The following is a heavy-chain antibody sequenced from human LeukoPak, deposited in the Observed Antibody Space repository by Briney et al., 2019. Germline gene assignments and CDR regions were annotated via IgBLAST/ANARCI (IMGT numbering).Heavy chain of an antibody. Sequence: GGSLRLSCAASGFTSRNYAMSGVRQSPGKGLEGVSAINNSGTTTYFAESVKGRFTISRDNSKTSLFLQMNSLRVEDTAVYYCAKDRDTSTAKGFDHWGQGTLVTVSS. CDR2: INNSGTTT. D-gene: IGHD4-17*01. V-gene: IGHV3-23*01. CDR3: AKDRDTSTAKGFDH. J-gene: IGHJ4*02. CDR1: GFTSRNYA.